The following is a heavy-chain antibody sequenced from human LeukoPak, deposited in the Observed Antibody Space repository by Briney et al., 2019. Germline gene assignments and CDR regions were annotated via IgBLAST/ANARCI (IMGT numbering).Heavy chain of an antibody. V-gene: IGHV3-9*01. J-gene: IGHJ4*02. Sequence: PGGSLRLSCAASGFTFSSYSMNWVRQAPGKGLEWVSGISWNSGSIGYADSVKGRFTISRDNAKNSLYLQMNSLRAEDTALYYCAKDVAHRPVAGTFDYWGQGTLVTVSS. CDR2: ISWNSGSI. D-gene: IGHD6-19*01. CDR3: AKDVAHRPVAGTFDY. CDR1: GFTFSSYS.